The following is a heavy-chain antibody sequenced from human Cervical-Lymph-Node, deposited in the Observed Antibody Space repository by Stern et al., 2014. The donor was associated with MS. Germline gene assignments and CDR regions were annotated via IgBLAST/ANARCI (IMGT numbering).Heavy chain of an antibody. D-gene: IGHD3-22*01. CDR3: AKDRRIYDSSGYLDP. V-gene: IGHV3-30*18. J-gene: IGHJ5*02. Sequence: QVQLVQSGGGVVQPGRSLRLSCAASGFTFSLYAMHWVRQAPGKGLEWVAGIHYAGDNKFYADSAKGRFTISRDSSKSTRYLQLNSLRPEDTAIYYCAKDRRIYDSSGYLDPWGQGTLVTVSS. CDR2: IHYAGDNK. CDR1: GFTFSLYA.